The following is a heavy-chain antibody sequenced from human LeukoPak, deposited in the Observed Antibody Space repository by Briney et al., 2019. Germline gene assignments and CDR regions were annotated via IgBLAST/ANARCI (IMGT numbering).Heavy chain of an antibody. CDR2: IIPFYSAT. CDR3: ARMVGYAYSDY. CDR1: GGSLSTYA. V-gene: IGHV1-69*13. J-gene: IGHJ4*02. Sequence: ASVKVSCKASGGSLSTYAINWVRQVPGRGLEWMGGIIPFYSATDYAQKLQGRVTITADESTNTAYMELNSLTSKDTAVYYCARMVGYAYSDYWGQGTLVTVSS. D-gene: IGHD2-15*01.